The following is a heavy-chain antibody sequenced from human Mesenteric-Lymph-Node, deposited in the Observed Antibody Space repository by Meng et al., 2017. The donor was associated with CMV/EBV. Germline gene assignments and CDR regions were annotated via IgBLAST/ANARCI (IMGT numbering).Heavy chain of an antibody. CDR3: AHAPWQQLVAWFDP. J-gene: IGHJ5*02. D-gene: IGHD6-13*01. V-gene: IGHV2-5*01. Sequence: SGFSLSSSGVGLGWIREPPGKALEWLALIYWNDNKRYSPSLKSRLTITKDTSKNQVVLTMTNMDPVDTATYYCAHAPWQQLVAWFDPWGQGTLVTVSS. CDR1: GFSLSSSGVG. CDR2: IYWNDNK.